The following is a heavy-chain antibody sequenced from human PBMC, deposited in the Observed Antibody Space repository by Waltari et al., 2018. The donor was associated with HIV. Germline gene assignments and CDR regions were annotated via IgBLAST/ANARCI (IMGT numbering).Heavy chain of an antibody. V-gene: IGHV1-18*01. Sequence: QVQLVQSGAEVKKPGASVKVSCKASGYTFTNYGISWVRQAPGQGLEWMGWISTYNGNTNYAQKVQGRVTMTTDTSTSTAYMELRSLRSDDTAVYYCARDGDFSNYVLSEPDHWGQGTLVTVSS. CDR2: ISTYNGNT. CDR1: GYTFTNYG. J-gene: IGHJ4*02. CDR3: ARDGDFSNYVLSEPDH. D-gene: IGHD4-4*01.